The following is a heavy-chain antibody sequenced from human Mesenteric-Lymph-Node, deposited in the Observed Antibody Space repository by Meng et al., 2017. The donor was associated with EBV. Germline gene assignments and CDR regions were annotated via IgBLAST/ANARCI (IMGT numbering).Heavy chain of an antibody. CDR2: IYHSGSA. V-gene: IGHV4-4*02. CDR1: GGSISTYNW. D-gene: IGHD3-10*01. CDR3: AKVDGSGRTNWFDP. J-gene: IGHJ5*02. Sequence: QLTGSGPGLVKPSGTLSLTCAVSGGSISTYNWWSWVRQPPGKGLEWIGEIYHSGSANYNPSLRSRVTMSVDKSKNQFSLKLTSVTAADTAVYYCAKVDGSGRTNWFDPWGQGTLVTVSS.